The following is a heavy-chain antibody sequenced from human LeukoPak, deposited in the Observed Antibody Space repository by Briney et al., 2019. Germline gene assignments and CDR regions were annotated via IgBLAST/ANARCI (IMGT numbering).Heavy chain of an antibody. J-gene: IGHJ6*02. D-gene: IGHD5-18*01. Sequence: GGSLRFSCTTSGFTFGDHAMSWVRQAPGKGLEWVGFIRSKAYRGTTEYAASVKGRFIISRDDSKSIAYLQMNSLQTEDTAIYYCTRGPIQLWIHNAMDVWGQGTTVTVSS. CDR3: TRGPIQLWIHNAMDV. V-gene: IGHV3-49*04. CDR1: GFTFGDHA. CDR2: IRSKAYRGTT.